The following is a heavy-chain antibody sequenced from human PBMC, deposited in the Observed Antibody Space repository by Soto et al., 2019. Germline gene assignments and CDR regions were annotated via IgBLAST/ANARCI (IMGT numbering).Heavy chain of an antibody. CDR3: TTDSTEQDIVVVPAAMRVY. V-gene: IGHV3-15*01. J-gene: IGHJ4*02. D-gene: IGHD2-2*01. Sequence: GGSLRLSCAASGFTFSNAWMSWVRQAPGKGLEWVGRIKSKTDGGTKDYAEPVKGRFTISRDDSKNTLYLQMNSLKTEDTAVYYCTTDSTEQDIVVVPAAMRVYWGQGTLVTVSS. CDR1: GFTFSNAW. CDR2: IKSKTDGGTK.